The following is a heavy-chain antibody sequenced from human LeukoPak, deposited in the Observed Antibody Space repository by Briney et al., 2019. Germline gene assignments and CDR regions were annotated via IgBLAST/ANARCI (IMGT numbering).Heavy chain of an antibody. Sequence: GGSLRLSCAASGFTFSTYSMNWVRQAPGKGLERVSYISSSSSTIYYADSVKGRFTISRDNAKNSLDLQMNSLRAEDTAVYYCARGWIGPLVRLQLFDYWGQGTLVTVSS. V-gene: IGHV3-48*01. D-gene: IGHD1-1*01. J-gene: IGHJ4*02. CDR2: ISSSSSTI. CDR1: GFTFSTYS. CDR3: ARGWIGPLVRLQLFDY.